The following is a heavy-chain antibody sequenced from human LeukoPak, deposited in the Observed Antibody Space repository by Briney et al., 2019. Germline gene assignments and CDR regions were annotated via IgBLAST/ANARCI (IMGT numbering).Heavy chain of an antibody. D-gene: IGHD6-6*01. CDR2: IYYSGGT. Sequence: SETLSLTCTVSGGSISSSSYYWGWIRQPPGKGLEWIGSIYYSGGTYYNPSLKSRVTISVDTSKNQFSLKLSSVTAADTAVYYCARLESIAARPIWFDPWGQGTLVTVSS. CDR1: GGSISSSSYY. CDR3: ARLESIAARPIWFDP. V-gene: IGHV4-39*01. J-gene: IGHJ5*02.